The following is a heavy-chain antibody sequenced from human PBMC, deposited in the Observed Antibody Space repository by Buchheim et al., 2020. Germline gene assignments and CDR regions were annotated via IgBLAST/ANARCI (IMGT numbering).Heavy chain of an antibody. D-gene: IGHD4-17*01. V-gene: IGHV3-66*01. CDR1: GFTVSSNY. CDR2: IYSGGST. CDR3: ARDRYGDYSLYGMDV. J-gene: IGHJ6*02. Sequence: EVQLVESGGGLVQPGGSLRLSCAASGFTVSSNYMGWVRQAPGKGLEWVSVIYSGGSTYYADSVKGRFTISRDNSKNTLYLQMNSLRAEDTAVYYCARDRYGDYSLYGMDVWGQGTT.